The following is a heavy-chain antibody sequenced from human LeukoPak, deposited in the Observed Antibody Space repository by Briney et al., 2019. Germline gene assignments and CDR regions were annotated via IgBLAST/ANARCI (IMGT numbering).Heavy chain of an antibody. CDR2: IRSKTNNYAT. V-gene: IGHV3-73*01. D-gene: IGHD3-10*01. J-gene: IGHJ4*02. Sequence: GGSLRLSCAASGFTFSGSAMHWVRQASGKGLEWVGRIRSKTNNYATEFAVSVGGRFTISRDDSKNMVYLQMNNLKTEDTAVYYCTRLRGEKASGDYWGQGTLVTVSS. CDR3: TRLRGEKASGDY. CDR1: GFTFSGSA.